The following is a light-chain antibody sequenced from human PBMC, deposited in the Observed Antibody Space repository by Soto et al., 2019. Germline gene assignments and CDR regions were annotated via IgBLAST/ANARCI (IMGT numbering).Light chain of an antibody. J-gene: IGKJ1*01. CDR1: QSVSSSY. CDR2: GAS. Sequence: EIVLTQSPGTLSLSPGERATLSCRASQSVSSSYLAWYQQKPGQAPRLLIYGASSRATGIPDRFSGSGSGTDFTLTISRLEPDDFEVYYGHQYGSSRWTFGQGTKVEIK. V-gene: IGKV3-20*01. CDR3: HQYGSSRWT.